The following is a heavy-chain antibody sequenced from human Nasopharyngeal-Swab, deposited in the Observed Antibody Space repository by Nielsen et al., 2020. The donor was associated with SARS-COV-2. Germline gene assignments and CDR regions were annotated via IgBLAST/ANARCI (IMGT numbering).Heavy chain of an antibody. J-gene: IGHJ4*02. CDR3: ARWRNWNYVGRRYYFDY. Sequence: ASVKVSCKASGYTFTGYYMHWVRQAPGQGLEWMGWINPNSGGTNYAQKFQGRVTMTRDTSISTAYMELSRLRSDDTAVYYCARWRNWNYVGRRYYFDYWGQGTLVTVSS. V-gene: IGHV1-2*02. CDR2: INPNSGGT. CDR1: GYTFTGYY. D-gene: IGHD1-7*01.